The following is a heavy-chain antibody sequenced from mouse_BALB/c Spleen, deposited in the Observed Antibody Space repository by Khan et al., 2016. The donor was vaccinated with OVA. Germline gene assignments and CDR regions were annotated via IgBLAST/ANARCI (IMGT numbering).Heavy chain of an antibody. J-gene: IGHJ2*01. CDR3: ARVYGGDFDY. CDR1: GYSITSDYA. CDR2: ISYSGNT. Sequence: VQLKQSGPGLVKPSQSLSLTCTVTGYSITSDYAWNWIRQFPGNKLEWMGYISYSGNTNYNPSLRSRISITRDKSKNQFFLQLNSVTTEDTATYYCARVYGGDFDYWGQGTTLTVSS. V-gene: IGHV3-2*02. D-gene: IGHD1-1*01.